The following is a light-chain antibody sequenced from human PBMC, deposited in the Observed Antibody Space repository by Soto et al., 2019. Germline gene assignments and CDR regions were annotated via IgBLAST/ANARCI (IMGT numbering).Light chain of an antibody. V-gene: IGKV1-39*01. J-gene: IGKJ5*01. CDR2: GAS. CDR3: QQSYSTTIT. Sequence: IQLTQSPSSLSASVVDRVTITCLASQGISSYLAWYQQKPGKAPRLLIYGASTLQSGVPSRFSGSGSGTDFTLTISSLQPEDFATYYCQQSYSTTITFGQGTRLEIK. CDR1: QGISSY.